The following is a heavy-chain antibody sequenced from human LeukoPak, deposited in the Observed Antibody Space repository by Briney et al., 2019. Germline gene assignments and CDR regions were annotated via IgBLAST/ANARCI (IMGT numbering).Heavy chain of an antibody. CDR3: ARATSSYFYYMDV. CDR2: IYTSGST. D-gene: IGHD5-12*01. V-gene: IGHV4-61*02. Sequence: SQTLSVTCTVSGDSISSGSYYWSWFRQPAEKGLEWIGRIYTSGSTYYNPSLKSRVTISADTSKNQFSLNVSSVTAADTAVYYCARATSSYFYYMDVWGKGTTVTISS. J-gene: IGHJ6*03. CDR1: GDSISSGSYY.